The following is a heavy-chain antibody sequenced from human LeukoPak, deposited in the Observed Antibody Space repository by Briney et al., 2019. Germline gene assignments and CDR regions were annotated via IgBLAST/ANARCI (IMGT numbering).Heavy chain of an antibody. V-gene: IGHV4-39*01. CDR1: GGSISSSRYY. CDR2: IYYSGTT. D-gene: IGHD2-15*01. CDR3: VEASQWSTNY. Sequence: SETLSLTCTVSGGSISSSRYYWGWIRQPPGKGLEWIVVIYYSGTTYHNPSLKSRVTVSVDTSKNQFSLNLSSVTAADTAVYYCVEASQWSTNYWGQGTLVTVSS. J-gene: IGHJ4*02.